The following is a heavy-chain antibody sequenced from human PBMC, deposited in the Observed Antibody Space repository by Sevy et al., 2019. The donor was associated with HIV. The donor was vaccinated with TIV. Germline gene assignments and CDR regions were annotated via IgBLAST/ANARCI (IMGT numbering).Heavy chain of an antibody. Sequence: GGSLRLSCAASGFTFSSYDMSWVRQAPGKGLEWVSGISPTGGTTHYAESVKGRFISRDNSKKTLFLQMNSLRAEDTALYYCAKDLEQQLGPDYWGQGTQVTVSS. V-gene: IGHV3-23*01. CDR2: ISPTGGTT. CDR1: GFTFSSYD. D-gene: IGHD6-13*01. CDR3: AKDLEQQLGPDY. J-gene: IGHJ4*02.